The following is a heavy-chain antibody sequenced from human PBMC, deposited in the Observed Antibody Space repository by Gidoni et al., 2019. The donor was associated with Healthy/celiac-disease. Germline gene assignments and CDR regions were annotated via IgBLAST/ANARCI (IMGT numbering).Heavy chain of an antibody. D-gene: IGHD2-21*02. J-gene: IGHJ4*02. CDR3: VARPGDVGLGGYFDY. Sequence: QLQLVQSGAAVKKPGSSVKVFCKASGGHFSSYTITWVRQAPGQGLEWIGRIIPIRGIANYAQKFQGRVTISADRSTSTAYMELSSLRSEDTAVYYCVARPGDVGLGGYFDYWGQGTLVTVSS. CDR2: IIPIRGIA. V-gene: IGHV1-69*02. CDR1: GGHFSSYT.